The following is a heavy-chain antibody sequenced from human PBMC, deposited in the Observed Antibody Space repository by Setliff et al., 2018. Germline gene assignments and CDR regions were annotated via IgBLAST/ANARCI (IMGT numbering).Heavy chain of an antibody. CDR2: IHYSENT. CDR3: AREDGPNYYYYYMDI. V-gene: IGHV4-39*02. Sequence: SETLSLTCTVSGGSITSGRYYWGWIRQPPGQGLEWIASIHYSENTYYNPSLKTRVTISVDTSKNQFSLKLSFVTAADTAVYYCAREDGPNYYYYYMDIWGKGTTVTVSS. CDR1: GGSITSGRYY. J-gene: IGHJ6*03. D-gene: IGHD2-8*01.